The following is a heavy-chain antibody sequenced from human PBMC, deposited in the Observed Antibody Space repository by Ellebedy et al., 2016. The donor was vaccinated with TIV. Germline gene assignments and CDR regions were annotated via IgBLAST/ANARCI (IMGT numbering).Heavy chain of an antibody. D-gene: IGHD6-19*01. CDR1: GFTFTNYA. CDR3: ASGVGSGWYRHYYGMDV. CDR2: VSNSCVST. Sequence: GESLKISCAASGFTFTNYAMNWVRQAPGKGLEGVSAVSNSCVSTYYADSVKGRFTISRDNANSSLFLEMNSLRAEDTAVYYCASGVGSGWYRHYYGMDVWGQGTTVTVSS. V-gene: IGHV3-23*01. J-gene: IGHJ6*02.